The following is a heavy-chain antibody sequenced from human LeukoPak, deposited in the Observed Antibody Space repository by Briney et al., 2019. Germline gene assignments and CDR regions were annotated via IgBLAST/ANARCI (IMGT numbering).Heavy chain of an antibody. CDR2: INHSGST. CDR1: GYSISSGYY. D-gene: IGHD2-2*02. CDR3: ARGYCSSTSCYISWFDP. J-gene: IGHJ5*02. V-gene: IGHV4-38-2*02. Sequence: PSETLSLTCTVSGYSISSGYYWGWIRQPPGKGLEWIGEINHSGSTNYNPSLKSRVTISVDTSKNQFSLKLSSVTAADTAVYYCARGYCSSTSCYISWFDPWGQGTLVTVSS.